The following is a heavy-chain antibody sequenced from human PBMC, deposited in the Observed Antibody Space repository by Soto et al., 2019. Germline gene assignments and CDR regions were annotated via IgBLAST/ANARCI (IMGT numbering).Heavy chain of an antibody. CDR3: ANKFFSGSGSYRGWFDP. Sequence: GGSLRLSCAASGFTFSSYAMNWVRQAPGKGLEWVSIISGSGDSTYYADSVKGRFTISRDNTKNTLYLQMNSLRAEYTAVYYCANKFFSGSGSYRGWFDPWGQGTLVTVSS. CDR1: GFTFSSYA. V-gene: IGHV3-23*01. CDR2: ISGSGDST. D-gene: IGHD3-10*01. J-gene: IGHJ5*02.